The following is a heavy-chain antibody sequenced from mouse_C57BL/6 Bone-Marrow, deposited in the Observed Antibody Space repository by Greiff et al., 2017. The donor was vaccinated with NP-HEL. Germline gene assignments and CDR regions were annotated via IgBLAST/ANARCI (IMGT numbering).Heavy chain of an antibody. Sequence: EVKLMESGGGLVKPGGSLKLSCAASGFTFSDYGMHWVRQAPEKGLEWVAYLSSGSSTFYYADPEQGRFTISSDNAKSTLFLKMTILRSEETAMYYCARRYRGLYYYAMDYWGQGTSVTVSS. CDR1: GFTFSDYG. CDR3: ARRYRGLYYYAMDY. CDR2: LSSGSSTF. D-gene: IGHD2-12*01. V-gene: IGHV5-17*01. J-gene: IGHJ4*01.